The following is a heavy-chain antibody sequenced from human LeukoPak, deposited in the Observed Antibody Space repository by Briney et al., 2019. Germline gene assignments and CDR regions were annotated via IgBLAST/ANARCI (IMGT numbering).Heavy chain of an antibody. J-gene: IGHJ4*02. Sequence: QPGGSLRLSCAASGFTFSSYGMHWVRQAPGKGLEWVAVISYDGSNKYYADSVKGRFTISRDNSKNTLYPQMNSLRAEDTALYFCAQWSRYFDYWGQGTLVTVSS. CDR2: ISYDGSNK. D-gene: IGHD1-26*01. CDR1: GFTFSSYG. CDR3: AQWSRYFDY. V-gene: IGHV3-30*18.